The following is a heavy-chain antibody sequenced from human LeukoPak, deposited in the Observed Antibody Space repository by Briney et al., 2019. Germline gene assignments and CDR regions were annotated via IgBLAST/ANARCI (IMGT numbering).Heavy chain of an antibody. J-gene: IGHJ4*02. CDR2: IYYTASV. CDR1: GGSMDTYY. Sequence: SEPLTLTCTVSGGSMDTYYWSWIRQPPGKGLEWIGYIYYTASVHYNPSLKSRVTISLATPKNQFSLRLTSVTAADTAIYFCAGGMGATTVDYWGQGVLVTVSS. CDR3: AGGMGATTVDY. D-gene: IGHD1-26*01. V-gene: IGHV4-59*08.